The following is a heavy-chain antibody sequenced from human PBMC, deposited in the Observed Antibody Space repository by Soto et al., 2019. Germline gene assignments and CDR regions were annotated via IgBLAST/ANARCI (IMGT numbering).Heavy chain of an antibody. CDR3: ARGMDIVIRGGSNGMDV. Sequence: PGGSLRLSCAASGFTVSSNYMNWVRQAPGGGLEWVSIIYSGGRAYYADSVKGRFTISRDNSKNTLYLQMNRLRAEDTAVYYCARGMDIVIRGGSNGMDVWGQGTTVTVSS. D-gene: IGHD5-12*01. V-gene: IGHV3-53*01. CDR2: IYSGGRA. CDR1: GFTVSSNY. J-gene: IGHJ6*02.